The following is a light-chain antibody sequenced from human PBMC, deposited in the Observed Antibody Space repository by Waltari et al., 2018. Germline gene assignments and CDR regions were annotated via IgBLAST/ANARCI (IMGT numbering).Light chain of an antibody. Sequence: DIQMTQSPSSLSASVGDTVNITCRASQGISSYLNWFQQKPGKAPKLLIYAASSLESGVPSRFSGSGSGTEFTLTISSLQPEDFAAYYCLQHNSYPRTFGQGTKVEIK. CDR1: QGISSY. V-gene: IGKV1-17*01. CDR2: AAS. J-gene: IGKJ1*01. CDR3: LQHNSYPRT.